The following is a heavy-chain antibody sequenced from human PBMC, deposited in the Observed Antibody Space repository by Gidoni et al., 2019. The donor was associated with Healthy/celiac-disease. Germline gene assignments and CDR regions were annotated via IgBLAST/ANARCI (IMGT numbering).Heavy chain of an antibody. V-gene: IGHV3-21*01. CDR3: ARGLDIVVVVAATPESEFDY. Sequence: EVQLVESGGGLVKPGGSLRLSCAASGFTFRSYSMNWVRQAPGKGLDWVSSISSSSSYIYYADSVKGRFTISRDNAKNSLYLQMNSLRAEDTAVYYCARGLDIVVVVAATPESEFDYWGQGTLVTVSS. CDR2: ISSSSSYI. CDR1: GFTFRSYS. J-gene: IGHJ4*02. D-gene: IGHD2-15*01.